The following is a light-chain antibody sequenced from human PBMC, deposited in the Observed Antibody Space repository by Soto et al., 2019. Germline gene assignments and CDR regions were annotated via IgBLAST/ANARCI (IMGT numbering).Light chain of an antibody. J-gene: IGKJ1*01. V-gene: IGKV3-15*01. CDR2: DAS. CDR3: QQYHTSPLM. CDR1: QGIGST. Sequence: EIVMTQSPATLSVSPGEGATLSCRASQGIGSTLAWYQHKPGQTPRLLIYDASTRATGVPARFSGSGSGTDFTLTISRLEPEDLAVYYCQQYHTSPLMFGQGTKVDIK.